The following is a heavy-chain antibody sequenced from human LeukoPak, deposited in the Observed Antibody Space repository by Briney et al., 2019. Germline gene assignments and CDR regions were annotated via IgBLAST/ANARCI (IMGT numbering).Heavy chain of an antibody. CDR3: AREQSIAARRDGAFDI. Sequence: SQTLSLTCAISGDSVSSNSAAWNWIRQSPSRGLEWLGRTYYRSKWYNDYAVSVKSRITINPDTSKNQFSLQLDSVTPEDTAVYYCAREQSIAARRDGAFDIWGQGTMVTVSS. V-gene: IGHV6-1*01. J-gene: IGHJ3*02. CDR2: TYYRSKWYN. D-gene: IGHD6-6*01. CDR1: GDSVSSNSAA.